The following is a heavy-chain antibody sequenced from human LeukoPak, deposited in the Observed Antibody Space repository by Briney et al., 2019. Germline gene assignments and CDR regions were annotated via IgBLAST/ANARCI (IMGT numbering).Heavy chain of an antibody. Sequence: SETLSLTCTVSGGSISSGSYYRGWIRQPPGKGLEWIGTIFFSGNTYYNPSLKSRVTISVDTSKNQFSLKLTSVTVANTAVYYCARVILARFNWFDPWGQGTLVTVSS. CDR1: GGSISSGSYY. D-gene: IGHD2-15*01. V-gene: IGHV4-39*07. CDR3: ARVILARFNWFDP. CDR2: IFFSGNT. J-gene: IGHJ5*02.